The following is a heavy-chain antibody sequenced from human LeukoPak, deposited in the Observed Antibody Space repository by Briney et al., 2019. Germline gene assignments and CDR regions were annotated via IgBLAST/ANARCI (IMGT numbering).Heavy chain of an antibody. J-gene: IGHJ4*02. Sequence: ASVKVSRKASGGTFSSYAISWVRQAPGQGLEWMGGIIPIFGTANYAQKFQGRVTITADESTSTAYMELSSLRSEDTAVYYCARDRDYYDSSAHSVGYWGQGALVTVSS. D-gene: IGHD3-22*01. V-gene: IGHV1-69*13. CDR3: ARDRDYYDSSAHSVGY. CDR2: IIPIFGTA. CDR1: GGTFSSYA.